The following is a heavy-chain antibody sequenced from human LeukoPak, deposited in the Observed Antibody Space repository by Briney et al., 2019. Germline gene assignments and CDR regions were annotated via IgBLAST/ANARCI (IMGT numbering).Heavy chain of an antibody. Sequence: ASVTVSCKASGYTFTSYYMHWVRQAPGQGLEWMGIINPSGGSTSYAQKFQGRVTMTRDTSTSTVYMGLSSLRSEDTAVYYCASPQPYSGSYYAYAFDIWGQGTMVTVSS. V-gene: IGHV1-46*01. D-gene: IGHD1-26*01. J-gene: IGHJ3*02. CDR2: INPSGGST. CDR3: ASPQPYSGSYYAYAFDI. CDR1: GYTFTSYY.